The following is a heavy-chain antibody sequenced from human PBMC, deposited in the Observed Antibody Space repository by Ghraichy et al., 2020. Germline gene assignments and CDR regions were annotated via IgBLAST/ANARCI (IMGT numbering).Heavy chain of an antibody. CDR2: INHSGST. CDR3: ARVFIRFLEWLPSDYGMDV. Sequence: SETLSLTCAVYGGSFSGYYWSWIRQPPGKGLEWIGEINHSGSTNYNPSLKSRVTISVDTSKNQFSLKLSSVTAADTAVYYCARVFIRFLEWLPSDYGMDVWGQGTTVTVSS. CDR1: GGSFSGYY. V-gene: IGHV4-34*01. J-gene: IGHJ6*02. D-gene: IGHD3-3*01.